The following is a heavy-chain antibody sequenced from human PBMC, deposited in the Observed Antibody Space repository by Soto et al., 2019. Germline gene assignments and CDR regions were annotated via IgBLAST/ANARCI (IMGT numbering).Heavy chain of an antibody. D-gene: IGHD3-10*01. CDR2: IGAYNGNT. CDR3: ASHRITMVRGVIMYYYYGMDV. Sequence: QVQLVQSGAEVKKPGASVKVSCKASGYTFTSYGISWVRQAPGQGLEWMGWIGAYNGNTNYAQKLQGRVTMTTDTSTSTAYMELRSLRSDDTAVYYCASHRITMVRGVIMYYYYGMDVWGQGTTVTVSS. J-gene: IGHJ6*02. CDR1: GYTFTSYG. V-gene: IGHV1-18*01.